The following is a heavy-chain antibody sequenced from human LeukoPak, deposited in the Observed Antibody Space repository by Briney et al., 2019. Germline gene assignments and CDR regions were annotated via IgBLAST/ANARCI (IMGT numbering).Heavy chain of an antibody. Sequence: SETLSLTCTVSGGSISSYCWSWIRQPPGKGLEWIGYIYYSGSTNYNPSLKSRVTISVDTSKNQFSLKLSSVTAADTAVYYCAREDISGYSKWGQGTLVTVSS. CDR2: IYYSGST. D-gene: IGHD3-22*01. V-gene: IGHV4-59*01. J-gene: IGHJ4*02. CDR3: AREDISGYSK. CDR1: GGSISSYC.